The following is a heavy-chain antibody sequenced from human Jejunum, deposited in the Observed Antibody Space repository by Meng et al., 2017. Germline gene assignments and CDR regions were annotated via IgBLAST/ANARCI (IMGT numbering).Heavy chain of an antibody. J-gene: IGHJ4*02. CDR3: VRGEFAMLARFDF. CDR2: IYNGGHT. Sequence: QVQLQESGPGLVKPSGTLSLTCAVSGGYINKENWWSWVRQSPERGLEWIGEIYNGGHTNYNPSLNRRVTMSVDESTNQMSLKLTSVTAADTAVYYCVRGEFAMLARFDFWGQGILVTVSS. CDR1: GGYINKENW. D-gene: IGHD2-2*01. V-gene: IGHV4-4*02.